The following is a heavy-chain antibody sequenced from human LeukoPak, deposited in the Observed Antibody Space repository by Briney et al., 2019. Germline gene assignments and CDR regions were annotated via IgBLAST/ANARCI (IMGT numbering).Heavy chain of an antibody. D-gene: IGHD3-22*01. Sequence: GGSLRLSCAASGFTFDDYAMHWVRHAPGKGLEGVSGISWKSGRIDYADSVKGRFTISRDNAKSSLYLQMNSLRAEDTAVYYCARDGSIYDSSGYYVYYYYGMDVWGQGTTVTVSS. CDR2: ISWKSGRI. J-gene: IGHJ6*02. V-gene: IGHV3-9*01. CDR1: GFTFDDYA. CDR3: ARDGSIYDSSGYYVYYYYGMDV.